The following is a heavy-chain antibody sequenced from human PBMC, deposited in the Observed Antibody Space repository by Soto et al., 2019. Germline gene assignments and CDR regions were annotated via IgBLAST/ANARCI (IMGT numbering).Heavy chain of an antibody. J-gene: IGHJ6*02. V-gene: IGHV1-69*06. Sequence: QVQLVQSGAEVKKPGSSVKVSCKASGGTFSSYAISWVRQAPGQGLEWMGGIIPIFGTANYAQKFQGRVTITADKSTSTAYMELRSLRSEDTAVYYCASARITIFGVAGYYYGMDVWGQGPTVTVSS. CDR1: GGTFSSYA. CDR3: ASARITIFGVAGYYYGMDV. D-gene: IGHD3-3*01. CDR2: IIPIFGTA.